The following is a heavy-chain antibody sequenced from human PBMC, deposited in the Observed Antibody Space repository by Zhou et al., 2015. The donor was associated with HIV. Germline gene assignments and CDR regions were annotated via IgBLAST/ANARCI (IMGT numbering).Heavy chain of an antibody. CDR3: ARVWDNIYAFIDF. V-gene: IGHV3-48*04. D-gene: IGHD3-16*01. CDR1: GFMFSGYS. J-gene: IGHJ4*02. CDR2: IDTSSQTI. Sequence: EVKLVESGGDLIQPGGSLRLSCAASGFMFSGYSMNWVRQAPGKGLEWISYIDTSSQTIYYADSVKGRFTVSRDDAKKSLFLQMNSLRVEDTAVYYCARVWDNIYAFIDFWGQGTVVTVSS.